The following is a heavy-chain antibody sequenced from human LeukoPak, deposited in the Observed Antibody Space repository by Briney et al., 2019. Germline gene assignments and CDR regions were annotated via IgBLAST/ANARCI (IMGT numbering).Heavy chain of an antibody. CDR1: GFTFSVHY. V-gene: IGHV3-72*01. CDR3: ARDLRGWGAAFDV. D-gene: IGHD6-19*01. Sequence: PGGSLRLSCAASGFTFSVHYMDWVRQAPGKGLEWLGRIRTKTSDYTAEYAAAVKGRFTISRDDPKNSLYLQINSLDTEDTAVYYCARDLRGWGAAFDVWGQGTKVTVSS. J-gene: IGHJ3*01. CDR2: IRTKTSDYTA.